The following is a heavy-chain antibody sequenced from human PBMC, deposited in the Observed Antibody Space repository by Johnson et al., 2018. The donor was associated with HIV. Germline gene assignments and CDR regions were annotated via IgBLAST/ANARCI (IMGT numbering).Heavy chain of an antibody. CDR1: GFTFSSYG. Sequence: QVQLVESGGGVVQPGGSLRLSCAASGFTFSSYGMHWVRQAPGKGLEWVAFISYDGSYEYYADSVKGRFTISRDNSKSTLYLQMNSLRAEDTAVYYCANGPIKYSRSARGGAFEIWGQGTMVIVSS. V-gene: IGHV3-30*19. J-gene: IGHJ3*02. CDR3: ANGPIKYSRSARGGAFEI. CDR2: ISYDGSYE. D-gene: IGHD6-6*01.